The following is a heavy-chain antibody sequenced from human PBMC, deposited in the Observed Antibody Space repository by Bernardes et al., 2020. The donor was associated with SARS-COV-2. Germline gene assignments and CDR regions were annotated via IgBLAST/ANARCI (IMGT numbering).Heavy chain of an antibody. Sequence: ASVKVSCKVSGYTLTELSMHWVRQAPGNGLEWMGGFDPEDGETIYAQKFQGRVTMTEDTSTDTAYMELSSLRSEDTAVYYCAVGLSITMVRGVTRWYYYYGMDVWGQGTTVTVSS. J-gene: IGHJ6*02. V-gene: IGHV1-24*01. CDR1: GYTLTELS. CDR3: AVGLSITMVRGVTRWYYYYGMDV. CDR2: FDPEDGET. D-gene: IGHD3-10*01.